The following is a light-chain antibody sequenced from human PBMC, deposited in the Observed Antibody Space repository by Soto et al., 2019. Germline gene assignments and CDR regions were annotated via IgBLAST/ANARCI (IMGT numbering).Light chain of an antibody. V-gene: IGLV2-14*01. Sequence: QSALTQPASVSGSPGQSITISCTGTSSDVGGYNLVSWYQHHPGKAPKLIIYEVSNRPSGVSNRFSAPKSGNTASLTISGLLAEHEADYYCRSYTNSSTLVGFGGGTKLTVL. CDR3: RSYTNSSTLVG. J-gene: IGLJ2*01. CDR2: EVS. CDR1: SSDVGGYNL.